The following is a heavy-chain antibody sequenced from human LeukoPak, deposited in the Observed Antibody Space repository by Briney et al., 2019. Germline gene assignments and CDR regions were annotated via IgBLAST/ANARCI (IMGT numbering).Heavy chain of an antibody. CDR3: ASEDVDTGDF. CDR1: GFTFTNAR. Sequence: PGGSLRLPCAASGFTFTNARIHCLRLAAGKGLEWVSFISHDGTNKYYSDSVDGRFIVSRLNSQNTVYLQMNDLRPEDTATYYCASEDVDTGDFWGQGTLVTVSS. CDR2: ISHDGTNK. V-gene: IGHV3-30*01. D-gene: IGHD5-18*01. J-gene: IGHJ4*02.